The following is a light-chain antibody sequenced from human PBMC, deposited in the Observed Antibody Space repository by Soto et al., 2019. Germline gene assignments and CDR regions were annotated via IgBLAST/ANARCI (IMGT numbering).Light chain of an antibody. J-gene: IGKJ2*01. CDR1: QSISNY. Sequence: DIHMTQSPSSLSASVGDRVTITCRASQSISNYLHWYQQKAGRAPKLLIYAASSLQSGVPSRFSGSGSGTDFTLTISSLQAEDFATYDCQQSYSFPYTFGQGTRLEI. CDR3: QQSYSFPYT. V-gene: IGKV1-39*01. CDR2: AAS.